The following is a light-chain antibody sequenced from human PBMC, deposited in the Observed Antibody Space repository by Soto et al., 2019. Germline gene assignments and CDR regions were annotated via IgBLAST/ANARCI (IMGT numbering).Light chain of an antibody. J-gene: IGKJ5*01. CDR1: QSVSSY. CDR2: DAC. Sequence: IGLTQSPPTLALSPGEIATLSCMASQSVSSYLAWYQQKPGQAPRLLIYDACNRSTGIPARFSGSGSGTDFTLTISSLEPEDFAVYYCQQRSNWPPITVGQGTRLEIK. CDR3: QQRSNWPPIT. V-gene: IGKV3-11*01.